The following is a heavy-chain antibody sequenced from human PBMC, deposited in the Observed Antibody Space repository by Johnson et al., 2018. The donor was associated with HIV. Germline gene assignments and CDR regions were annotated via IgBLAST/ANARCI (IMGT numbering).Heavy chain of an antibody. CDR2: ISWNGGSI. Sequence: VLLVESGGGLVQPGRSLRLSCAASGFTFDDYAMHWVRQAPGKGLEWVSGISWNGGSIGYADSVKGRFSISRDNAKNSLYLQMNSLRVEDTALYYCTNTGIDALDIWGQGTMVTVSS. V-gene: IGHV3-9*01. D-gene: IGHD2-8*02. CDR3: TNTGIDALDI. J-gene: IGHJ3*02. CDR1: GFTFDDYA.